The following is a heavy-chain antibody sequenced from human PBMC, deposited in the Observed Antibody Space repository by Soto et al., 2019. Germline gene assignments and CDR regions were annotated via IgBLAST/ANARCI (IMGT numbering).Heavy chain of an antibody. CDR1: GGSISRYF. D-gene: IGHD2-8*01. CDR2: IFYTGST. CDR3: AHFTNLDLFSS. J-gene: IGHJ1*01. V-gene: IGHV4-59*01. Sequence: SETLSLTCTVSGGSISRYFWSWIRQSPGKGLEWIGYIFYTGSTTYNPSLKSRVTISIDTSKNQFSLKLSSLTAADTAVYYCAHFTNLDLFSSCGKGTRATVS.